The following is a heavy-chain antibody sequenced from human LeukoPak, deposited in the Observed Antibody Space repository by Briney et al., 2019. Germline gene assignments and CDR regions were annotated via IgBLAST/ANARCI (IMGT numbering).Heavy chain of an antibody. V-gene: IGHV1-2*02. CDR3: ARASYYFDY. CDR2: INPNSGGA. D-gene: IGHD6-6*01. J-gene: IGHJ4*02. CDR1: GYTFTGYY. Sequence: GASVKVSCKASGYTFTGYYMHWARQAPGQGLEWMGWINPNSGGANYAQKFQGRVTMTRDTSISTAYMELSRLRSDDTAVYYCARASYYFDYWGQGTLVTVSS.